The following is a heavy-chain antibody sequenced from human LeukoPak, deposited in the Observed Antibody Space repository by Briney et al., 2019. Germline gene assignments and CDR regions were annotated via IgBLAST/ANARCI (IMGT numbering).Heavy chain of an antibody. V-gene: IGHV1-69*02. CDR2: IIPILGIA. J-gene: IGHJ6*03. CDR3: ARGRMVVAPISSYYYYYYMDV. Sequence: SVKVSCXASGGTFSSYTISWVRQAPGQGLEWMGRIIPILGIANYAQKFQGRVTITADKSTSTAYMELSGLRSEDTAVYYCARGRMVVAPISSYYYYYYMDVWGKGTTVTVSS. CDR1: GGTFSSYT. D-gene: IGHD6-6*01.